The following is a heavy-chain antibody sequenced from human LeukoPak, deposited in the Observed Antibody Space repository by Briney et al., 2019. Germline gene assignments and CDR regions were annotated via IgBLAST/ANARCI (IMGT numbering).Heavy chain of an antibody. V-gene: IGHV3-53*01. CDR1: GFTVSSDS. Sequence: GGSLRLSCTVSGFTVSSDSMSWVRQAPGKGLEWVSFIYSGGSTHYSDSVKGRFTISRDNSKNTLHLQMNSLRAEDTAVYYCAKDGGEYYDILTGYYPRLYYMDVWGKGTTVTISS. CDR3: AKDGGEYYDILTGYYPRLYYMDV. D-gene: IGHD3-9*01. J-gene: IGHJ6*03. CDR2: IYSGGST.